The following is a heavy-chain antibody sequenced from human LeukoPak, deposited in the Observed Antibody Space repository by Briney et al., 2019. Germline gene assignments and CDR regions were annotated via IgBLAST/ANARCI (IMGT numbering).Heavy chain of an antibody. J-gene: IGHJ4*02. Sequence: GGSLRLSCAASGVGFSNYAMSWVRQAPGKGLEWVSAVVPSGSDTYYADSVKGRFTISRDNSKNTLYLQLNSLRVDDTAVYYCAKSEGTSAWQPWDYWGQGTLVTVSS. D-gene: IGHD1-14*01. CDR2: VVPSGSDT. CDR3: AKSEGTSAWQPWDY. CDR1: GVGFSNYA. V-gene: IGHV3-23*01.